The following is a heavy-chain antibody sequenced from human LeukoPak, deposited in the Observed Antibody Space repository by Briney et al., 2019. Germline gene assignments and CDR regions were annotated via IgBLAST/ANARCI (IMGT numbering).Heavy chain of an antibody. Sequence: ASVRVSCMASGYTFTSYAIHWVRQAPGQGLEWMGSITPSGGTNYPQKFRGRVAITWYTSITTAYMDLSRLTSDDTAVYYCARDRYGDGFAHLDYWGQGARVTVSS. J-gene: IGHJ4*02. CDR1: GYTFTSYA. V-gene: IGHV1-2*02. D-gene: IGHD5-24*01. CDR3: ARDRYGDGFAHLDY. CDR2: ITPSGGT.